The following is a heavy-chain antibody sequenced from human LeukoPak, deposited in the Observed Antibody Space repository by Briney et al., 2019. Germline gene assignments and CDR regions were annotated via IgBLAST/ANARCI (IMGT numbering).Heavy chain of an antibody. Sequence: SETLSLTCTVSGGSISSFYWNWIRLPPGKGLELIGYIYYSGTTNYNPSLRSRVTISVGSSKNQFSLKLSSVTAADTAMYYCARGRKYTYGYTVTELGSGYFDYWGQGTLVTVSS. CDR2: IYYSGTT. D-gene: IGHD5-18*01. CDR1: GGSISSFY. V-gene: IGHV4-59*01. J-gene: IGHJ4*02. CDR3: ARGRKYTYGYTVTELGSGYFDY.